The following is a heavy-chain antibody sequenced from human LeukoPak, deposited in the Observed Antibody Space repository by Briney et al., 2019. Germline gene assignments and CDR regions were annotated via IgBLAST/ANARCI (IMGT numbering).Heavy chain of an antibody. V-gene: IGHV4-39*01. J-gene: IGHJ4*02. CDR2: IFYSGNT. D-gene: IGHD3-10*01. CDR1: GGSINSSSYY. Sequence: PSETLSLTCTVSGGSINSSSYYWGWIRQPPGKGLEWIGSIFYSGNTYDNPSLKSRVTISVDTSKNQFSLKLSSVTAADTAVYYCARTRYYYNSRSYGAPYYFDYWGQGTLVTVSS. CDR3: ARTRYYYNSRSYGAPYYFDY.